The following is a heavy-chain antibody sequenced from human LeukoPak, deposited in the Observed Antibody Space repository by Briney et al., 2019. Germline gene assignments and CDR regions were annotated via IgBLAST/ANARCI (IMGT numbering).Heavy chain of an antibody. CDR2: IIPIFGTA. D-gene: IGHD5-18*01. CDR3: ASPGDQYSYGSYAFDI. CDR1: RGTFSSYA. J-gene: IGHJ3*02. V-gene: IGHV1-69*01. Sequence: ASVKVSCKASRGTFSSYAISWVRQAPGQGLEWMGGIIPIFGTANYAQKFQGRVTITADESTSTAYMELSSLRSEDTAVYYCASPGDQYSYGSYAFDIWGQGTMVTVSS.